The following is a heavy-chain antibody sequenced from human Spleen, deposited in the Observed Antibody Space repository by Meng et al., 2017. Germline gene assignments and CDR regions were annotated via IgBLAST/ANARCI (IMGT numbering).Heavy chain of an antibody. Sequence: QPQLQESGPGLVNPSETLSLTCRVSGGAISTSGYYWGWIRQPPGKGLEWIGSIGHSGITYYTPSLKSRVTVSIDTSKSQFSLKLTSVTAADTAVYYCVRSSGWVRTGFDPWGQGTLVTVSS. CDR3: VRSSGWVRTGFDP. CDR1: GGAISTSGYY. V-gene: IGHV4-39*01. J-gene: IGHJ5*02. CDR2: IGHSGIT. D-gene: IGHD6-19*01.